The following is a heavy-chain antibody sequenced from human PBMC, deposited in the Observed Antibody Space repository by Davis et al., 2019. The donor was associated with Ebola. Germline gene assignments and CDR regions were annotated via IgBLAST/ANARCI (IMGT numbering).Heavy chain of an antibody. CDR2: ISYDGSNK. Sequence: PGGSLRLSCAASGFTFSSYGMHWVRQAPGKGLEWVAVISYDGSNKYYADSVKGRFTISRDNSKNTLYLQMNSLRAEDTAVYYCARDDWGIWYSSGWYDYWGQGTLVTVSS. J-gene: IGHJ4*02. D-gene: IGHD6-19*01. V-gene: IGHV3-30*19. CDR3: ARDDWGIWYSSGWYDY. CDR1: GFTFSSYG.